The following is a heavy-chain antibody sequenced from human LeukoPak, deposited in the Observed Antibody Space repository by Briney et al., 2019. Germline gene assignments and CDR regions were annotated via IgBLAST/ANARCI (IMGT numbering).Heavy chain of an antibody. V-gene: IGHV4-34*01. Sequence: SETLSLTCAVYGGSFSGYYWSWIRQPPGKGLEWIGEINHSGSTNYNPSLKSRVTISVDTSKNQFSLKLSSVTAADTAVYYCARALGTAAAGRVASWFDPWGQGTLVTVSS. J-gene: IGHJ5*02. CDR3: ARALGTAAAGRVASWFDP. CDR2: INHSGST. D-gene: IGHD6-13*01. CDR1: GGSFSGYY.